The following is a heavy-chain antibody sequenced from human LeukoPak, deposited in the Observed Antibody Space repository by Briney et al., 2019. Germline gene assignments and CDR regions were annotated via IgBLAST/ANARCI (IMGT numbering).Heavy chain of an antibody. CDR1: GGSISSYY. CDR2: IYYSGST. J-gene: IGHJ5*02. CDR3: ARDNQLASWVACPCNWFDP. Sequence: EPSETLSLTCTVSGGSISSYYWSWIRQPPGKGLEWIGYIYYSGSTNYNPSLKSRVTISVDRSKNQFSLKLSSVTAADTAVYYCARDNQLASWVACPCNWFDPWGQGTLVTVSS. D-gene: IGHD2-2*01. V-gene: IGHV4-59*12.